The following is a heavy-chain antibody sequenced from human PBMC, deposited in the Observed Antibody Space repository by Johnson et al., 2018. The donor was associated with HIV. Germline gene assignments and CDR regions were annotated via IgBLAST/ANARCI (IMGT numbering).Heavy chain of an antibody. CDR1: GFTVSSNY. CDR2: IYSGGST. J-gene: IGHJ3*01. V-gene: IGHV3-66*01. D-gene: IGHD6-6*01. Sequence: VQLVESGGGLVQPGGSLRLSCAASGFTVSSNYMSWVRQAPGKGLEWVSVIYSGGSTYYADSVKGRFTISRDNSKNTVYLQMNSLKTDDTAVYFCSIDPIFLGYWYHSSPWGQGTMVTVSS. CDR3: SIDPIFLGYWYHSSP.